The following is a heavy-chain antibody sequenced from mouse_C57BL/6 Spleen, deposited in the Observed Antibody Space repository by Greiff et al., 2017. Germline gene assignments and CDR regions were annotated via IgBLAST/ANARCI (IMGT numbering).Heavy chain of an antibody. CDR2: INYDGSST. D-gene: IGHD1-1*01. J-gene: IGHJ1*03. CDR1: GFTFSDYY. Sequence: EVQLVESEGGLVQPGSSMKLSCTASGFTFSDYYMAWVRQVPEKGLEWVANINYDGSSTYYLDSLKSRFIISRDNAKNILYLQMSSLKSEDTATYYCARDRVARYFDVWGTGTTVTVSS. V-gene: IGHV5-16*01. CDR3: ARDRVARYFDV.